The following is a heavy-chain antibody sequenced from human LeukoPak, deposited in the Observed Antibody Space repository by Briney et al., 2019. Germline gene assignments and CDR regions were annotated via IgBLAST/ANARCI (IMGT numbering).Heavy chain of an antibody. CDR2: IKQDGSER. D-gene: IGHD3-10*01. Sequence: GGSLRLSCTASGFTFSSNWMSWVRQAPGKGLEWVANIKQDGSERYYVDSVKGRFIISRDNAKNSLYLQLNSLRAEDTAVYYCARDPPRGDGDSWGPGTLVTVSS. CDR3: ARDPPRGDGDS. J-gene: IGHJ4*02. CDR1: GFTFSSNW. V-gene: IGHV3-7*01.